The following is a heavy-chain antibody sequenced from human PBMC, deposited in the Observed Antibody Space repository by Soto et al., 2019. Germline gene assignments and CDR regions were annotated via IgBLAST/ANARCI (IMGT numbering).Heavy chain of an antibody. CDR3: ATGGGWLTDY. CDR2: IHNTGGT. Sequence: QVQLQESGPRLMKPSETLSLTCTVSGASISNHYCQWFRQPPGKGLEWIGYIHNTGGTNYNPSLKGPVTISLEPSKNQFSLKLTSVTVADTAVYYCATGGGWLTDYWGQGIRVTVSS. V-gene: IGHV4-59*11. J-gene: IGHJ4*02. D-gene: IGHD6-19*01. CDR1: GASISNHY.